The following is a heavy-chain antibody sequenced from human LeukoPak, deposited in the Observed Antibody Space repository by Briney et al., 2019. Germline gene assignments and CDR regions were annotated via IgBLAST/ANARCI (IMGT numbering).Heavy chain of an antibody. Sequence: SGGSLRLSCAASGFTFSDHYMDWVRQAPGKGLEWVGRARNKANSYATEYAASVKGRFTISRDDSENSLYLQMNSLKTEDTAVYYCARVRYCSSTTCRGAFDIWGQGTVVTVSS. V-gene: IGHV3-72*01. CDR2: ARNKANSYAT. CDR3: ARVRYCSSTTCRGAFDI. J-gene: IGHJ3*02. D-gene: IGHD2-2*01. CDR1: GFTFSDHY.